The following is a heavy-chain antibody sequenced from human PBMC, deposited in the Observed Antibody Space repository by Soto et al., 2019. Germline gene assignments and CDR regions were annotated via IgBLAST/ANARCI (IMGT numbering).Heavy chain of an antibody. CDR1: GYTFSTYG. D-gene: IGHD3-22*01. Sequence: QVQLVQSGAEEKKPGASVKVSCKASGYTFSTYGIHWVRQAPGQRLEWMGWFNTGNGDTKYSQKFQGRVTLTGDTSASTASMELSGLRSADTAVYYCARVVPLYDRTSPLDHWGQGTLVTVSS. J-gene: IGHJ4*02. CDR2: FNTGNGDT. V-gene: IGHV1-3*04. CDR3: ARVVPLYDRTSPLDH.